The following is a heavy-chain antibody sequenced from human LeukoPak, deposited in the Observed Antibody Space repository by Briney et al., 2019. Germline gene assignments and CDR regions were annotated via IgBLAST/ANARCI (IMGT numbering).Heavy chain of an antibody. D-gene: IGHD3-22*01. V-gene: IGHV1-18*01. Sequence: ASVKVSCKASGYTFTNYAFSWVRQAPGQGLEWMGWISAYNGNTIHAQKLQGRVTMTTDTSTNTAYMELRSLRSDDTAVYYCARAMDSSGYYRGLVDYWGQGTLVTVSS. CDR2: ISAYNGNT. CDR1: GYTFTNYA. J-gene: IGHJ4*02. CDR3: ARAMDSSGYYRGLVDY.